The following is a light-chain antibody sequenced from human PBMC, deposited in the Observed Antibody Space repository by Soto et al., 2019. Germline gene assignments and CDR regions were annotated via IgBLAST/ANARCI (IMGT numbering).Light chain of an antibody. CDR1: SSDVGGYNY. V-gene: IGLV2-11*01. CDR3: CSHAGTYNVL. CDR2: TVN. Sequence: QSALTQPRSVSGSPGQSVTISCTGTSSDVGGYNYVSWYQQNPGKAPKLMIYTVNKRPSGVPDRFSGSKSGNTASLTISGLRDEDEAVYYCCSHAGTYNVLFGGGTKLTVL. J-gene: IGLJ3*02.